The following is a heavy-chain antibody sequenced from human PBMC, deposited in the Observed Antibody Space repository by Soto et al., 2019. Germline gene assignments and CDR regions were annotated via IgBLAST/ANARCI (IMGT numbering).Heavy chain of an antibody. D-gene: IGHD3-9*01. CDR3: ARDRPRGYDILTGYMDYYGMDV. CDR2: INPNSGGT. V-gene: IGHV1-2*04. Sequence: ASVKVSCKASGYTFTGYYMHWVRQAPGQGLEWMGWINPNSGGTNYAQKFQGWVTMTRDTPISTAYMELSRLRSDDTAVYYCARDRPRGYDILTGYMDYYGMDVWGQGTTVTVSS. J-gene: IGHJ6*02. CDR1: GYTFTGYY.